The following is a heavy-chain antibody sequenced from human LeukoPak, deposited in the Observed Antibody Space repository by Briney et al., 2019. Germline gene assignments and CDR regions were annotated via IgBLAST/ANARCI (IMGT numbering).Heavy chain of an antibody. CDR2: INAGNGNT. Sequence: ASVKVSCKASGYTFTSYAMHWVRQAPGQRLEWMGWINAGNGNTKYSQKFQGGVTITRDTSASTAYMELSSLRSEDTAVYYCARGRRVYGDRLSSVDYWGQGTLVTVSS. V-gene: IGHV1-3*01. CDR3: ARGRRVYGDRLSSVDY. J-gene: IGHJ4*02. CDR1: GYTFTSYA. D-gene: IGHD4-17*01.